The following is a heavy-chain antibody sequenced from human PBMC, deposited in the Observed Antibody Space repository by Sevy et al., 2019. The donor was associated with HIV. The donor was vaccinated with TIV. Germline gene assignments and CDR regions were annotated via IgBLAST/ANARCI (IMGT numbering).Heavy chain of an antibody. D-gene: IGHD3-22*01. CDR3: ARDLKDGTGYSDY. CDR2: IYTSGST. V-gene: IGHV4-61*02. Sequence: SETLSLTCSVSGGSISSGSFYWSWIRQSAGKGLEWIGRIYTSGSTNYNPSLKSRVTMSVDTSKNSFSLRLTSVTAADTALYYCARDLKDGTGYSDYWGQRTLVTVSS. J-gene: IGHJ4*02. CDR1: GGSISSGSFY.